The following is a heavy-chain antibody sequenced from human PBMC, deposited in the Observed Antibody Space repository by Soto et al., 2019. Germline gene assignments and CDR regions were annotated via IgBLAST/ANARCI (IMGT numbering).Heavy chain of an antibody. D-gene: IGHD5-12*01. J-gene: IGHJ4*02. Sequence: SETLSLTCAVYGGSFSGYYWSWIRQPPGKGLEWIGEINHSGGTNYNPSLKSRVTISVDTSKNQFSLKLSSVTAADTAVYYCARAPLGGYDFVHSRHHGHFDYWGQGT. V-gene: IGHV4-34*01. CDR3: ARAPLGGYDFVHSRHHGHFDY. CDR1: GGSFSGYY. CDR2: INHSGGT.